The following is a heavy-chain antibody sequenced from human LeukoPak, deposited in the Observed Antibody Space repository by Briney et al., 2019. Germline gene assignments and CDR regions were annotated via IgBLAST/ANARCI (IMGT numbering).Heavy chain of an antibody. J-gene: IGHJ4*02. CDR1: GGSFSGYY. D-gene: IGHD6-19*01. V-gene: IGHV4-59*01. CDR2: IYYSGST. Sequence: PSETLSLTCAVYGGSFSGYYWSWIRQPPGKGLEWIGYIYYSGSTNYNPSLKSRVTISVDTSKSQFSLKLSSVTAADTAVYYCARVVLDPGWLDYYFDYWGQGTPVTVSS. CDR3: ARVVLDPGWLDYYFDY.